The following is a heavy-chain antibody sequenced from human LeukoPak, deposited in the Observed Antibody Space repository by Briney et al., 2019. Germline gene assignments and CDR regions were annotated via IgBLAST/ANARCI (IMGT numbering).Heavy chain of an antibody. Sequence: ASVKVSCKASGCTFTRYGISWVRQAPGQGLEWMGWLNTYNGNTNYVQNLQGRFTLTTDTSTRTAYMELRSLRYDDTAVYYCARRSVVVSAAGDDAFDLWGQGTMVTVSS. D-gene: IGHD2-15*01. CDR3: ARRSVVVSAAGDDAFDL. CDR2: LNTYNGNT. V-gene: IGHV1-18*01. J-gene: IGHJ3*01. CDR1: GCTFTRYG.